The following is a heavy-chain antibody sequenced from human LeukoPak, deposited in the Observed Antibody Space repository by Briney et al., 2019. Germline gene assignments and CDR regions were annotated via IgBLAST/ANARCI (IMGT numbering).Heavy chain of an antibody. CDR2: INPNSGGT. V-gene: IGHV1-2*02. D-gene: IGHD2-21*02. J-gene: IGHJ4*02. CDR3: ARDFQCGGDCLYQDY. Sequence: ASVTVSCKASGYTFTGYYMHWVRQAPGQGLEWMGWINPNSGGTNYAQKFQGRVTMTRDTSISTAYMELSRLRSDDTAVYYCARDFQCGGDCLYQDYWGQGTLVTVSS. CDR1: GYTFTGYY.